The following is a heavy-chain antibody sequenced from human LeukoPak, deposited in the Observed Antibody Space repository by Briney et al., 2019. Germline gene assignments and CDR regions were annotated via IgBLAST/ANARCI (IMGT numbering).Heavy chain of an antibody. Sequence: GRSLRLSCAASGFTFSSYAMHWVRQAPGKGLEWVAVISYDGSNKYYADSVKGRFTISRDNSKNTLYLQMNSLRAEDTAVYYCARDSRYYYGSSGYYSGPHAEYFQHWGQGTLVTVSS. CDR1: GFTFSSYA. CDR2: ISYDGSNK. J-gene: IGHJ1*01. D-gene: IGHD3-22*01. V-gene: IGHV3-30-3*01. CDR3: ARDSRYYYGSSGYYSGPHAEYFQH.